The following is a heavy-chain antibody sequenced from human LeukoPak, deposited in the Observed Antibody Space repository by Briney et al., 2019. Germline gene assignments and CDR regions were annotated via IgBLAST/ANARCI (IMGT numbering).Heavy chain of an antibody. V-gene: IGHV1-2*06. Sequence: ASVKVSCKTSGYTFTGYYMHWVRQAPGQGLEWMGQIDPKSGGTNYAQRFQGRVTMTSDTSISTAYMELSRPTSDDTAVYYCARDSRVSGDYWGQGTLVTVSS. D-gene: IGHD2/OR15-2a*01. CDR1: GYTFTGYY. J-gene: IGHJ4*02. CDR2: IDPKSGGT. CDR3: ARDSRVSGDY.